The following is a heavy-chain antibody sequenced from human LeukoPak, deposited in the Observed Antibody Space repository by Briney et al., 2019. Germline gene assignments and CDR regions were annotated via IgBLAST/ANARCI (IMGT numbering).Heavy chain of an antibody. D-gene: IGHD3-22*01. J-gene: IGHJ3*02. CDR3: AKVRTPYTYSYDSSGYYPGDAFDI. V-gene: IGHV3-23*01. Sequence: AGRSVRRYCAGYGFTFSSYAWRWLRQAPGQGLEWFSAVSGSGGSTYYADSVKGRFTISTDNPKPTLYLQTTSLKAEDTAVYYCAKVRTPYTYSYDSSGYYPGDAFDIWGQGTMVTVSS. CDR1: GFTFSSYA. CDR2: VSGSGGST.